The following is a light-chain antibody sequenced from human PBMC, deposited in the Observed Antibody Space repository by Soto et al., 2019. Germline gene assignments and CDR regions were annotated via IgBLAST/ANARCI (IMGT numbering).Light chain of an antibody. V-gene: IGKV3D-20*02. Sequence: EIVLTQSPGTLSLSPGERATLSCRASQTVSSSFLAWYQQTPGQAPRLLIYAASSRATGIPDRFSGSGSGADFTLTISSLEPEDFAVYYCQQRSSWPITFGQGTRLEI. CDR2: AAS. CDR3: QQRSSWPIT. CDR1: QTVSSSF. J-gene: IGKJ5*01.